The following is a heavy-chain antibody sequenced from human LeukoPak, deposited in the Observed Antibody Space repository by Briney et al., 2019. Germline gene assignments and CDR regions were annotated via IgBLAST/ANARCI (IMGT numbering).Heavy chain of an antibody. CDR1: GFTFSSYV. V-gene: IGHV3-23*01. D-gene: IGHD3-3*01. Sequence: GGSLRLSCAASGFTFSSYVMTWVRQAPGKSLEWSQGISGSGDSTYYADSVKGRFTISRDNSKNTLYLQMNSLRGEDTAVYYCAKDRLGVTPDAFDIWGQGTMVTVSS. CDR3: AKDRLGVTPDAFDI. J-gene: IGHJ3*02. CDR2: ISGSGDST.